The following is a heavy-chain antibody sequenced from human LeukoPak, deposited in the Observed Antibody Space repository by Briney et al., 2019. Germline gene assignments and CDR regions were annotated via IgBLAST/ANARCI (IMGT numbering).Heavy chain of an antibody. CDR2: INHSGST. CDR3: ARGYLRGSTTMDV. Sequence: SETLSLTCAVYGGSFSGYYWSWIRQPPGKGLEWIGEINHSGSTNYNPSLKSRVTISVDTSKNQFSLKLSSVTAADTAVYYCARGYLRGSTTMDVWGQGTTVTASS. J-gene: IGHJ6*02. V-gene: IGHV4-34*01. CDR1: GGSFSGYY. D-gene: IGHD2-2*01.